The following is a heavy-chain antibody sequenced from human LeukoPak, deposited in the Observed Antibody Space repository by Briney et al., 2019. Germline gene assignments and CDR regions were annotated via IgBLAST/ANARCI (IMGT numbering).Heavy chain of an antibody. D-gene: IGHD3-10*01. CDR2: IKSKTDGETT. J-gene: IGHJ4*02. Sequence: GGSPRLSCVDSGFTFTNAWMSWVRQAPGKGLEWIGRIKSKTDGETTNYAEPVRGRFTISRDDSKSAVYLQMNSLKIEDTAVYYCTTDLGTYYHGSQRLIPIDYWGQGTLVTVSS. CDR3: TTDLGTYYHGSQRLIPIDY. CDR1: GFTFTNAW. V-gene: IGHV3-15*01.